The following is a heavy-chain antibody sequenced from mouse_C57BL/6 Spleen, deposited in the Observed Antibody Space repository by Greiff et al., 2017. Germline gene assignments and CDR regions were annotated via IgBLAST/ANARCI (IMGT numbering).Heavy chain of an antibody. V-gene: IGHV1-80*01. CDR3: TTGLRRGVDY. CDR2: IYPGDGDT. J-gene: IGHJ2*01. Sequence: QVQLKESGAELVKPGASVKISCKASGYAFSSYWMNWVKQRPGKGLEWIGQIYPGDGDTNYNGKFKGKATLTADKSSSTAYMQLSSLTSEDTAVYYCTTGLRRGVDYWGQGTTLTVSS. D-gene: IGHD2-2*01. CDR1: GYAFSSYW.